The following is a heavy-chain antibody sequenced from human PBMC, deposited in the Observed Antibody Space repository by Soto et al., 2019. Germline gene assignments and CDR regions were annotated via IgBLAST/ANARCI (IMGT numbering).Heavy chain of an antibody. Sequence: SETLSLTCTVSGGSISSGGNYWSWIRQHPGKGLEWIGYIYNSGSTHYNPSLESRVSISPDTSKNQLFLRLTSVTAADTAVYYCARSARRGDACDIWGQGTMVTV. CDR2: IYNSGST. J-gene: IGHJ3*02. CDR3: ARSARRGDACDI. CDR1: GGSISSGGNY. D-gene: IGHD3-10*01. V-gene: IGHV4-31*03.